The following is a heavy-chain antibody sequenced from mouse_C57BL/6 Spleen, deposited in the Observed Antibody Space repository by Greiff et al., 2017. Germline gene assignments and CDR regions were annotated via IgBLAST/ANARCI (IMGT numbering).Heavy chain of an antibody. CDR2: IYPRDGST. V-gene: IGHV1-78*01. Sequence: VQLKESDAELVKPGASVKISCKASGYTFTDHTIHWMKQTPEQGLEWIGYIYPRDGSTKYNETFKGKATLTADKSSSTAYMQLNSLTSEESAVYLCARSYYGSSYASYWYFDDWGTGTTVTVSS. J-gene: IGHJ1*03. CDR3: ARSYYGSSYASYWYFDD. D-gene: IGHD1-1*01. CDR1: GYTFTDHT.